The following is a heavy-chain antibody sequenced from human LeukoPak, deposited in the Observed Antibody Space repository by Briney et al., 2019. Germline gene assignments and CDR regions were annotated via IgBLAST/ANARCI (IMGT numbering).Heavy chain of an antibody. D-gene: IGHD6-13*01. Sequence: QTGGSLRLSCAASGFTFSNYNMNWVRQAPGMGLEWVSYISSSSNTIYYADSVKGRFTISRDNAKNSLYLQMNSLRDEDTAVYYCARRYSSSWTFDYWGQGTLVTVSP. CDR3: ARRYSSSWTFDY. CDR1: GFTFSNYN. J-gene: IGHJ4*02. CDR2: ISSSSNTI. V-gene: IGHV3-48*02.